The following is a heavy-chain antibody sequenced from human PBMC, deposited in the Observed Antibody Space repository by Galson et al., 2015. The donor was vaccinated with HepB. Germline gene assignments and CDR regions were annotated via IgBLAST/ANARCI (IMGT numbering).Heavy chain of an antibody. V-gene: IGHV3-74*01. J-gene: IGHJ2*01. CDR1: GFSFSSYW. CDR3: ARDFKDRSERHSTTVTRGGYFDL. CDR2: INSDGSST. Sequence: SLRLSCAASGFSFSSYWMHWVRHAPGKGLVWVSRINSDGSSTSYADSVKGRFTISRDNAKNSLYLQMNSLRAEDTAVYYCARDFKDRSERHSTTVTRGGYFDLWGRGTLVTVSS. D-gene: IGHD4-17*01.